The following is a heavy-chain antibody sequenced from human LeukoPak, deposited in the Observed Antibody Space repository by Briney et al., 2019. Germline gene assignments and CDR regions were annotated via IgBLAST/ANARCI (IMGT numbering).Heavy chain of an antibody. CDR3: AKPDGARGMWPFDY. Sequence: GGSLRLSCAASGFTFSSYGMHWVRQAPGKGLEWVAVIWYDGSNKYYADSVKGRFTISRDNSKNTLYLQMNSLRAEDTAVYYCAKPDGARGMWPFDYWGQGTLVTVSS. J-gene: IGHJ4*02. CDR1: GFTFSSYG. D-gene: IGHD4-17*01. CDR2: IWYDGSNK. V-gene: IGHV3-30*02.